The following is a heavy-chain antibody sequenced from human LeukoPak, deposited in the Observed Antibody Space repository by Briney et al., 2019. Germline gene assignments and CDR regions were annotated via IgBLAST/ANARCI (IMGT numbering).Heavy chain of an antibody. CDR1: GFTFYSHV. Sequence: GGSLRLSCVASGFTFYSHVMSWVRQAPGMGLEWVSAISGSGVTTFYADSMKGRFTISRDNSKNTLYLQMNSLRAEDTAVYYCAKGGRILLKNFGLDVWGQGTTATVSS. J-gene: IGHJ6*02. CDR3: AKGGRILLKNFGLDV. D-gene: IGHD2/OR15-2a*01. CDR2: ISGSGVTT. V-gene: IGHV3-23*01.